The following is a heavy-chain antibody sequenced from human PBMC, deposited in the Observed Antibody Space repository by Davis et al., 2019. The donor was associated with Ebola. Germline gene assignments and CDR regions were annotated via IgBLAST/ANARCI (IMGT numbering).Heavy chain of an antibody. CDR3: ARDKMGYCTSSSCFPGWFDP. CDR2: INQDDSDK. Sequence: GESLKISCAASGFTFSSYPMSWVRQAPGKGLEWVANINQDDSDKYYVDSVKGRFTISRDNAKNSLCLQMNSLRAEDTGVYYCARDKMGYCTSSSCFPGWFDPWGQGVLVSVSS. D-gene: IGHD2-2*01. V-gene: IGHV3-7*01. J-gene: IGHJ5*02. CDR1: GFTFSSYP.